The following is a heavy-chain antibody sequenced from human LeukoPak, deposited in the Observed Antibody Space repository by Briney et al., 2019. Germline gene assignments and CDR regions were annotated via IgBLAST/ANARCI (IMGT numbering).Heavy chain of an antibody. D-gene: IGHD2-15*01. J-gene: IGHJ3*02. CDR1: GYTLTELS. CDR2: FDPEDGET. V-gene: IGHV1-24*01. CDR3: ARDWVLGYCSGGSCYGEDAFDI. Sequence: ASVKVSCKVSGYTLTELSMHWVRQAPGKGLEWMGGFDPEDGETIYAQKFQGRVTMTEDTSTDTAYMELSSLRSEDTAVYYCARDWVLGYCSGGSCYGEDAFDIWGQGTMVTVSS.